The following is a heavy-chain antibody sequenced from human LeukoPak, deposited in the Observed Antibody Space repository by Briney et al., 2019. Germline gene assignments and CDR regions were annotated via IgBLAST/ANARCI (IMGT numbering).Heavy chain of an antibody. D-gene: IGHD7-27*01. CDR1: GFTFSRYS. Sequence: GGSLRLSCAASGFTFSRYSMNWVRQAPGKGLEWVSSISGSSSYKYYADSVKGRFTISRDNAKNSLYLQMNSLRAEDTAVYYCARDLNWETYWGQGTLVSVSP. CDR2: ISGSSSYK. J-gene: IGHJ4*02. V-gene: IGHV3-21*01. CDR3: ARDLNWETY.